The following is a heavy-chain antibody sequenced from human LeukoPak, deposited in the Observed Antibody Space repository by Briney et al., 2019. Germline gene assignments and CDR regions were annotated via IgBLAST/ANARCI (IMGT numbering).Heavy chain of an antibody. J-gene: IGHJ4*02. D-gene: IGHD6-13*01. CDR3: ARVHLIAAAGTFDY. Sequence: PGGSLRLSCAASGFTFSRYWMSWVRQAPGKGLEWVASIKQDGSERYFVDSVKGRFTISRDNAKNSLYLQMNSLRAEDTAAYYCARVHLIAAAGTFDYWGQGTLVTVSS. V-gene: IGHV3-7*01. CDR2: IKQDGSER. CDR1: GFTFSRYW.